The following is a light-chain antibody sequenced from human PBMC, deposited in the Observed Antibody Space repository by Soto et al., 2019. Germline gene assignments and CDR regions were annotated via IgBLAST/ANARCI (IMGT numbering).Light chain of an antibody. CDR2: EVN. Sequence: QSALTQPASLSGSPGQSITISCTGTSSDIGAYDYVSWFQQHPGKAPKLMISEVNNRPSGVSNRFSGSNSGNTAYLTISGLQVEDEAEYFCFSFTTTGTHVFGSGTKVTVL. J-gene: IGLJ1*01. CDR3: FSFTTTGTHV. CDR1: SSDIGAYDY. V-gene: IGLV2-14*01.